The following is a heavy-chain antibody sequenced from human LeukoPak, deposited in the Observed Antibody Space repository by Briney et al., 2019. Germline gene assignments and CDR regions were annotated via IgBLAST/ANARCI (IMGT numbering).Heavy chain of an antibody. V-gene: IGHV3-66*01. CDR2: IYSGGST. D-gene: IGHD5-18*01. CDR3: ARSGYSYGPLFDY. CDR1: GFTVSSNY. Sequence: GGSLRLSCAASGFTVSSNYMSWVRQAPGQGLEWVSVIYSGGSTYYADSVKGRFTISRDNSKNTLYLQMNSLRAEDTAVYYCARSGYSYGPLFDYWGQGTLVTVSS. J-gene: IGHJ4*02.